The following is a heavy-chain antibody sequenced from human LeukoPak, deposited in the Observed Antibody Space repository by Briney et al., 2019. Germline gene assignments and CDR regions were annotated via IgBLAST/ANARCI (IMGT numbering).Heavy chain of an antibody. CDR1: GFTVSSYA. J-gene: IGHJ4*02. CDR3: AKDNQWFGELLFDY. Sequence: GGSLRLSCAASGFTVSSYAMSWVRQAPGKGLEWVSAISGSGGSTYYADSVKGRFTISRDNSKNTLYLQMNSLRAEDTAVYYCAKDNQWFGELLFDYWGQGTLVTVSS. V-gene: IGHV3-23*01. D-gene: IGHD3-10*01. CDR2: ISGSGGST.